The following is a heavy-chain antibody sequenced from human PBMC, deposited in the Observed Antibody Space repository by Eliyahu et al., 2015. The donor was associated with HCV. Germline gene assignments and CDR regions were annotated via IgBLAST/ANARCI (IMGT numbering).Heavy chain of an antibody. V-gene: IGHV1-69*01. CDR3: ARVDDSSGYYPLDY. J-gene: IGHJ4*02. CDR1: GGTFSSYA. D-gene: IGHD3-22*01. CDR2: IIPIFGTA. Sequence: SGGTFSSYAISWVRQAPGQGLEWMGGIIPIFGTANYAQKFQGRVTITADESTSTAYMELSSLRSEDTAVYYCARVDDSSGYYPLDYWGQGTLVTVSS.